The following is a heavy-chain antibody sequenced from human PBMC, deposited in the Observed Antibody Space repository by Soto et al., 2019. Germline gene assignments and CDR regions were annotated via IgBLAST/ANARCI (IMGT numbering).Heavy chain of an antibody. D-gene: IGHD5-12*01. CDR2: ISSNGGST. J-gene: IGHJ4*02. V-gene: IGHV3-64*02. Sequence: EVQLVESGEGLVQPGGSLRLSCAASGFTFSSYAMHWVRQAPGKGLEYVSAISSNGGSTYYADSVKGRVAISRDNSKNTLYLQMGSVRAEDMAVYYCERVGRDGYNLDSWGQGTLVTVSS. CDR1: GFTFSSYA. CDR3: ERVGRDGYNLDS.